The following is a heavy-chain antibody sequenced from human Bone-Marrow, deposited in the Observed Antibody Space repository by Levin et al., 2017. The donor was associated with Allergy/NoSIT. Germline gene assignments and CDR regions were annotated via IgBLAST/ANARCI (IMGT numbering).Heavy chain of an antibody. V-gene: IGHV4-59*01. CDR2: LPYSETT. CDR1: GGSINSYH. Sequence: SETLSLTCTVSGGSINSYHWSWIRQPPGKGLQWIGYLPYSETTMYHPSLESRVTTSVDTSKNQFSLTLTSVTAADTAVYYCAGERRGGYGCDSWRQGRLVTVSS. CDR3: AGERRGGYGCDS. D-gene: IGHD5-12*01. J-gene: IGHJ4*02.